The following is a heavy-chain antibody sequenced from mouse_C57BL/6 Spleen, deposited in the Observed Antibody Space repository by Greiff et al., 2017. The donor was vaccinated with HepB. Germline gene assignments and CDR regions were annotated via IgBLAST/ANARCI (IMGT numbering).Heavy chain of an antibody. D-gene: IGHD2-4*01. CDR2: IYPGDGDT. J-gene: IGHJ1*03. CDR1: GYAFSSYW. Sequence: QVHVKQSGAELVKPGASVKISCKASGYAFSSYWMNWVKQRPGKGLEWIGQIYPGDGDTNYNGKFKGKATLTADKSSSTAYMQLSSLTSEDSAVYFCARNDYDDGWYFDVWGTGTTVTVSS. CDR3: ARNDYDDGWYFDV. V-gene: IGHV1-80*01.